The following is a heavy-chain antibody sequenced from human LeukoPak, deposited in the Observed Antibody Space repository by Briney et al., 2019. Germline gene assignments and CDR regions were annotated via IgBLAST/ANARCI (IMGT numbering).Heavy chain of an antibody. CDR3: AKSPRGSRIDY. V-gene: IGHV3-23*01. CDR2: ISSSGGTT. J-gene: IGHJ4*02. Sequence: GGSLRLSCAASGFTFSSYAMTWVRQARGKGLEWVSTISSSGGTTYYADSVKGRFTISRDNSKNTLYLQMNSLRAEDTALYYCAKSPRGSRIDYWGQGTLVTVSS. CDR1: GFTFSSYA. D-gene: IGHD3-10*01.